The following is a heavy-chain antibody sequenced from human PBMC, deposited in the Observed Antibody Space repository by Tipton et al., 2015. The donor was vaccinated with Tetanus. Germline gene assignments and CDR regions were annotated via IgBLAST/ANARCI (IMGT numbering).Heavy chain of an antibody. V-gene: IGHV6-1*01. CDR1: GDSVSSNSAA. D-gene: IGHD6-13*01. Sequence: GLVKPSQTLSLTCAISGDSVSSNSAAWNWIRQSPSRGLEWLGRTYYRSKWYNDYAVSVKSRITINPDTSKNQFSLQMNSVTPEDTAVYYCAAHRSSSYPYYYGMDVWGQGTTVTVSS. CDR2: TYYRSKWYN. J-gene: IGHJ6*02. CDR3: AAHRSSSYPYYYGMDV.